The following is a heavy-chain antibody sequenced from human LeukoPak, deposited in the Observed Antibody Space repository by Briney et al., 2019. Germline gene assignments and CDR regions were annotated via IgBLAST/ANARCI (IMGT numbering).Heavy chain of an antibody. J-gene: IGHJ4*02. CDR3: ARVGGVRGLSY. CDR2: MYHSGST. D-gene: IGHD3-10*01. Sequence: SETLSLTCAVSGYSISSGYYWGWIRQPPGKGLEWIGNMYHSGSTYYNPSLKSRVTISVDTSKNQFSLKLSSVTAADTAVYYCARVGGVRGLSYWGQGTLVTVSS. V-gene: IGHV4-38-2*01. CDR1: GYSISSGYY.